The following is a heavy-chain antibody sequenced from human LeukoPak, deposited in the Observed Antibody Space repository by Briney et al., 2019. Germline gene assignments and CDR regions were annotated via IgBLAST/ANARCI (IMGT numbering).Heavy chain of an antibody. CDR1: GFTFSSHD. V-gene: IGHV3-21*04. J-gene: IGHJ3*02. CDR3: ARDPWGDDSSGYYFGAFDI. D-gene: IGHD3-22*01. Sequence: NPGGSLRLSCAASGFTFSSHDMNWLRQAPGKGLEWVSYINSDSIYIYYADSVKGRFTISRDNAKNSLYLQMDSLRAEDTAVYYCARDPWGDDSSGYYFGAFDIWGQGTMVTVSS. CDR2: INSDSIYI.